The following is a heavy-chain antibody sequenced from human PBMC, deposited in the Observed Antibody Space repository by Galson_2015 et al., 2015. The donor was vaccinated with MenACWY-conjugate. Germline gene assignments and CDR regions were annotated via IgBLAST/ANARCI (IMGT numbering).Heavy chain of an antibody. Sequence: LSLTCSVSGCSISTSYWSWIRPPPGKGLEWIGHIYFYSGITNYDPSLKRRVAISVDTSKNQFSLQLTSVTAADTAVYYCAGHSGSSWEVFHYWGQGTLVIVSS. J-gene: IGHJ4*02. CDR1: GCSISTSY. CDR2: IYFYSGIT. D-gene: IGHD1-26*01. CDR3: AGHSGSSWEVFHY. V-gene: IGHV4-59*12.